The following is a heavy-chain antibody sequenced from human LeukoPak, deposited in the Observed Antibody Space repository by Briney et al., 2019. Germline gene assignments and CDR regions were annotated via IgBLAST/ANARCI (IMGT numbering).Heavy chain of an antibody. CDR3: ARGVTARGFYYYMDI. CDR2: INPHSGGT. D-gene: IGHD2-21*02. J-gene: IGHJ6*03. Sequence: ASVRVSCKASGYNVVGYYIHWVRQAPGQGLEWMGWINPHSGGTNYAQEFQGRVTMTRDTSISTAYMELSSLRPDDTAVYSCARGVTARGFYYYMDIWGNGTTVTISS. V-gene: IGHV1-2*02. CDR1: GYNVVGYY.